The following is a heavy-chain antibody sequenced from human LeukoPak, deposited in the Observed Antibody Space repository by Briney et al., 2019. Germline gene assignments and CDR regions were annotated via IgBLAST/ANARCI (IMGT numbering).Heavy chain of an antibody. CDR2: INPSGGST. D-gene: IGHD3-22*01. Sequence: GASVKVSCKASGYTFTSYGISWVRQAPGQGLEWMGIINPSGGSTSYAQKFQGRVTMTRDTSTSTVYMELSSLRSEDTAVYYCARDLYDSSGYYYYYYGMDVWGQGTTVTVSS. V-gene: IGHV1-46*01. CDR1: GYTFTSYG. CDR3: ARDLYDSSGYYYYYYGMDV. J-gene: IGHJ6*02.